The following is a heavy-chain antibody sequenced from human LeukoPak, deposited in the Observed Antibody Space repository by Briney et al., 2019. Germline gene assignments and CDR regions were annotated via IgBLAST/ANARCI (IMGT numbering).Heavy chain of an antibody. J-gene: IGHJ6*03. V-gene: IGHV4-59*01. CDR2: IYYGGST. D-gene: IGHD3-16*01. Sequence: SETLSLTCTVSGGSISSYYWSWIRQPPGKGLEYIGYIYYGGSTNYNPSLKSRLTISVDTSKNQFSLKLSSVTAADTAVYYCARETSQKGAHYMDVWGKGTTVTISS. CDR3: ARETSQKGAHYMDV. CDR1: GGSISSYY.